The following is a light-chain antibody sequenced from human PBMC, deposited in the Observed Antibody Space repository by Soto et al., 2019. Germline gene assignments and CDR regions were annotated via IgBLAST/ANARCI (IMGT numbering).Light chain of an antibody. CDR2: DAS. CDR1: HSLSSKS. J-gene: IGKJ1*01. Sequence: DIVLTQSPGTLSLSPGERATLSCTASHSLSSKSLVWYQQKSGQTPRVLIYDASSRATGIPDRFSGSGSGTDFTLTSSRLEPEDSAVYFCQQYDTSPTFGQGTKVEIK. CDR3: QQYDTSPT. V-gene: IGKV3-20*01.